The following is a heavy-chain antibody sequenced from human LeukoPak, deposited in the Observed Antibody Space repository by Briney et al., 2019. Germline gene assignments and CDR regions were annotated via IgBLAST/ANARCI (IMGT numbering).Heavy chain of an antibody. D-gene: IGHD2-8*02. CDR1: GFSFSSYW. V-gene: IGHV3-74*01. CDR3: TRVLAGRSGLMDV. J-gene: IGHJ6*02. Sequence: GGSLRLSCAASGFSFSSYWTHWVRQAPGKGLVWVSRISPDGTTTNYADSAEGRFTISRDNAKNTLYLQMNGLRDEDTAVYYCTRVLAGRSGLMDVWGRGTAITVSS. CDR2: ISPDGTTT.